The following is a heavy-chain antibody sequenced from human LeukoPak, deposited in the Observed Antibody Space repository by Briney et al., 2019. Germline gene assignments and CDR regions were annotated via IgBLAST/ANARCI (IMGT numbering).Heavy chain of an antibody. D-gene: IGHD1-26*01. Sequence: TSETLSLTCTVSGGSISGYYWNWVRQPPGKGLEWIGYIYFSGSTNYNPSLKSRVTISVDTSKNQFSLKLSSVTAADTTVYYCARRDSGSPLGTYYFDYWGQGTLVTVSS. V-gene: IGHV4-59*08. CDR2: IYFSGST. CDR1: GGSISGYY. J-gene: IGHJ4*02. CDR3: ARRDSGSPLGTYYFDY.